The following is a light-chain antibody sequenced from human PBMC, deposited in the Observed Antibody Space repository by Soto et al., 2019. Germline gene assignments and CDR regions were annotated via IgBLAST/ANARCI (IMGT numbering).Light chain of an antibody. V-gene: IGLV2-14*01. CDR1: SSDVGGYNY. CDR3: SSYTSSAVV. Sequence: QSALTQPASVSGSPGQSITISCSGTSSDVGGYNYVSWYQQHPGKAPKLMIYEVSKRPSGVSNRFSGSKSGNTASLTISGLQAEDEAHYYCSSYTSSAVVFGEGTQLTVL. J-gene: IGLJ2*01. CDR2: EVS.